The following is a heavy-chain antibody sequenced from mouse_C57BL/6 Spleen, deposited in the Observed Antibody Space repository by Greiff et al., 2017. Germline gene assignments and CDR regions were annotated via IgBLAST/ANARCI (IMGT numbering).Heavy chain of an antibody. CDR2: INYDGSST. D-gene: IGHD1-1*01. CDR1: GFTFSDYY. V-gene: IGHV5-16*01. CDR3: AREGLYGRGFDY. Sequence: EVKLLESEGGLVQPGSSMKLSCTASGFTFSDYYMAWVRQVPEKGLEWVANINYDGSSTYYLDSLKSRFIISRDNAKNILYLQMSSLKSEDTATYYCAREGLYGRGFDYWGQGTTLTVSS. J-gene: IGHJ2*01.